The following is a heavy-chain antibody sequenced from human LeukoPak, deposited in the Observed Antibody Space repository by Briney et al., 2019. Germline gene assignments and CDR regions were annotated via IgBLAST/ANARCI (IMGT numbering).Heavy chain of an antibody. Sequence: SETLSLTCTVSGYSISSGYYWGWIRQPPGKGLEWIGSIYHSGSTYYNPSLKSRVTISVDTSKNQFSLKLSSVTAADTAVYYCAREMYYYDSSGYWPGATDYRGQGTLVTVSS. CDR2: IYHSGST. CDR3: AREMYYYDSSGYWPGATDY. D-gene: IGHD3-22*01. J-gene: IGHJ4*02. CDR1: GYSISSGYY. V-gene: IGHV4-38-2*02.